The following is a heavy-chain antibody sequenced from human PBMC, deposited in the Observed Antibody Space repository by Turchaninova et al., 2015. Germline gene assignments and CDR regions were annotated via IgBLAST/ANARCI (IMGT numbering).Heavy chain of an antibody. CDR3: ARSQPQGV. V-gene: IGHV4-34*01. CDR2: ISHDGST. J-gene: IGHJ4*02. Sequence: QVQLQQWGAGLLKPSETLSLTCSVYGGSFSGYWWTWIRQAPGKGLRWHGEISHDGSTNYNPYLKGRIIMAVDTSKNPSSLKLSSVTAADTAVDYCARSQPQGVWGQGTLVTVSS. CDR1: GGSFSGYW.